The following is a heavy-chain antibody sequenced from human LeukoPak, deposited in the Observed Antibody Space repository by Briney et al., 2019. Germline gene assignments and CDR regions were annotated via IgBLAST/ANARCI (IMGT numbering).Heavy chain of an antibody. J-gene: IGHJ2*01. CDR1: GGSIRSHF. Sequence: SETLSLTCTVSGGSIRSHFWSWLRQSPGKRLEYIGYSYSSGRTNSNPSLQSRVTISLDTSKNQFSLELSSVTAADTAVYYCARYAVTAEWYCDVWGRGTLVTVSS. CDR2: SYSSGRT. CDR3: ARYAVTAEWYCDV. D-gene: IGHD4-17*01. V-gene: IGHV4-59*11.